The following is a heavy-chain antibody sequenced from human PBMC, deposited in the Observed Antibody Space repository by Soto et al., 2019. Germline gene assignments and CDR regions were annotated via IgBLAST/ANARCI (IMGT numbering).Heavy chain of an antibody. Sequence: QVQLVQSGTEVKKPGASVMVSCKTSGYTFTSYGVSWVRQAPGQGLEWMGLISPYNGDTIYARKFQGRVTVTADTATSTVYMELRSLRSDDKAVYYCVRDASSGYRGWWDPWGQGTLVTVSS. V-gene: IGHV1-18*01. CDR1: GYTFTSYG. J-gene: IGHJ5*02. CDR2: ISPYNGDT. D-gene: IGHD5-18*01. CDR3: VRDASSGYRGWWDP.